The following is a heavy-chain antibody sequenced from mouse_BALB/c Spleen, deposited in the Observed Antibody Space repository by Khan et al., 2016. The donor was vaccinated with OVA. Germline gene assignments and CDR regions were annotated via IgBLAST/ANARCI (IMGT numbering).Heavy chain of an antibody. CDR3: ARENYCGRSCYAMDY. Sequence: DLVKPGASVKLSCKASGYTFTSYWINWIKQRPGQGLEWVGRIGPGSNNAYYNDIFKDKATLTVDTSSTTAHIQINSLSSEDSAVDVCARENYCGRSCYAMDYWGQGTSVTVSA. D-gene: IGHD1-1*01. V-gene: IGHV1S41*01. J-gene: IGHJ4*01. CDR1: GYTFTSYW. CDR2: IGPGSNNA.